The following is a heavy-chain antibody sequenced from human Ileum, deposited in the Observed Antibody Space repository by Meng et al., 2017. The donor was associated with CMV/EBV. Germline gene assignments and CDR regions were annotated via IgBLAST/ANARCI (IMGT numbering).Heavy chain of an antibody. V-gene: IGHV4-34*10. J-gene: IGHJ4*02. CDR2: INNRGST. Sequence: QWQIPESGPGLVKPSGTLSLVCAVHNSAFRDYYWTWIRQSPGKGLEWIGEINNRGSTNYNPSLKSRVTISIDTSRNQFSLKLTSMTAADTAVYYCARASPQRRFLSYWGQGTLVTVSS. D-gene: IGHD3-3*01. CDR3: ARASPQRRFLSY. CDR1: NSAFRDYY.